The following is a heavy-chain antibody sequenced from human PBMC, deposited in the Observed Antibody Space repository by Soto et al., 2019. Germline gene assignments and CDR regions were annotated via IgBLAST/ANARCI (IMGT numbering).Heavy chain of an antibody. CDR3: AKDIADGYPDGY. CDR1: GFTFSSYG. Sequence: PGGSLRLSCAASGFTFSSYGMHWVRQAPGKGLEWVAVISYDGSNKYYADSVKGRFTISRDNSKNTLYLQMNSLRAEDTAVYYCAKDIADGYPDGYWGQGTLVTVSS. J-gene: IGHJ4*02. CDR2: ISYDGSNK. V-gene: IGHV3-30*18. D-gene: IGHD5-12*01.